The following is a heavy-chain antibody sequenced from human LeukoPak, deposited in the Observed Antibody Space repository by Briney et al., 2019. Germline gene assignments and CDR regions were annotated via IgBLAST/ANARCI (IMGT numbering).Heavy chain of an antibody. CDR2: ISGDGVST. CDR3: VKESGKFDY. J-gene: IGHJ4*02. Sequence: PGGSLRLSCAASGFTVSRYWMHWVRQAPGKGLEWVSLISGDGVSTFYADSVKGRFSISRDNSKNSLYLEMNSLRAEDAAMYYCVKESGKFDYWGQGTLVAVSS. CDR1: GFTVSRYW. V-gene: IGHV3-43*02.